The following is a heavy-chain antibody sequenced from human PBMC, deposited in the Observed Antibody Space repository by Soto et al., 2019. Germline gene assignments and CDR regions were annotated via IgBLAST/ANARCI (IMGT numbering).Heavy chain of an antibody. CDR3: ARAPSYGSGSYYGAYSYYFDY. J-gene: IGHJ4*02. CDR1: GGSISSGGYY. CDR2: IYYSGST. V-gene: IGHV4-31*03. Sequence: SETLSLTCTVSGGSISSGGYYWSWIRQHPGKGQEWIGYIYYSGSTYYNPSLKSRVTISVDTSKNQFSLKLSSVTAADTAVYYCARAPSYGSGSYYGAYSYYFDYWGQGTLVTVSS. D-gene: IGHD3-10*01.